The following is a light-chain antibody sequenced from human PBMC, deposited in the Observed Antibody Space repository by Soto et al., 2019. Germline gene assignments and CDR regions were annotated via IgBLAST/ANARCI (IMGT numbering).Light chain of an antibody. V-gene: IGLV2-14*01. CDR2: DVS. CDR1: SSDGGGYNY. Sequence: QSVLTQPSSVSGSPGQSITISCTGTSSDGGGYNYVSWYQQHPGTAPKLMIYDVSNRPSGVSNRFSGSKSGNTASLTISGLQAEDEADYYCSSYTSSSTSVVFGGGTKLTVL. CDR3: SSYTSSSTSVV. J-gene: IGLJ2*01.